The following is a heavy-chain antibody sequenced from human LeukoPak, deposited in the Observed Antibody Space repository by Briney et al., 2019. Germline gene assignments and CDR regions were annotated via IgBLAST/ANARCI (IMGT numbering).Heavy chain of an antibody. CDR1: GYSFTAYY. J-gene: IGHJ4*02. Sequence: GASVKVSCKASGYSFTAYYMHWVRQAPGQGLEWMGRINPNGGGADYAQKFQGRVTMARDTSISTAYMELSSLRSDDTAVYYCARVSYGDDATPFDYWGQGTLVTVSS. CDR2: INPNGGGA. V-gene: IGHV1-2*06. D-gene: IGHD4-17*01. CDR3: ARVSYGDDATPFDY.